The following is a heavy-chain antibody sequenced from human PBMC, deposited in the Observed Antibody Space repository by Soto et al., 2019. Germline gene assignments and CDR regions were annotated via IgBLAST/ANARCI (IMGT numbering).Heavy chain of an antibody. CDR3: ARGFWSGHLDY. D-gene: IGHD3-3*01. J-gene: IGHJ4*02. CDR2: INHSGST. Sequence: SETLSLTCAVYGGSFSGYYWSWIRQPPGKGLEWIGEINHSGSTNYDPSLKSRVTISVDTSKNQFSLKLSSVTAADTAVYYCARGFWSGHLDYWGQGTLVTVSS. V-gene: IGHV4-34*01. CDR1: GGSFSGYY.